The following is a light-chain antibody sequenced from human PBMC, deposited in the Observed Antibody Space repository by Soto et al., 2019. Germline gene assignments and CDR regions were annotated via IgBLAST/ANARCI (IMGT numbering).Light chain of an antibody. Sequence: EIVLTQSPGTLSLSPGERATLSCRASHSVSSTFLAWHKQKPGQAPRVLIYGSSARAAVIPARFSGSGSWTDFTFGISGLETEYFAVYYCQHYDSSRTFGQGTKV. CDR3: QHYDSSRT. CDR1: HSVSSTF. V-gene: IGKV3-20*01. J-gene: IGKJ1*01. CDR2: GSS.